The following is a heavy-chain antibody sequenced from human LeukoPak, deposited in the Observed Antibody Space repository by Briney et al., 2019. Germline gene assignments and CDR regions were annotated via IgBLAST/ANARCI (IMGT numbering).Heavy chain of an antibody. CDR3: ARDDYGDYGS. V-gene: IGHV1-69*06. CDR2: IIPIFGTA. J-gene: IGHJ5*02. CDR1: GGTFSSYA. D-gene: IGHD4-17*01. Sequence: ASVKVSCKASGGTFSSYAISWVRQAPGQGLEWMGGIIPIFGTANYAQKFQGRVTITADKPTSTAYMELSSLRSEDTAVYYCARDDYGDYGSWGQGTLVTVSS.